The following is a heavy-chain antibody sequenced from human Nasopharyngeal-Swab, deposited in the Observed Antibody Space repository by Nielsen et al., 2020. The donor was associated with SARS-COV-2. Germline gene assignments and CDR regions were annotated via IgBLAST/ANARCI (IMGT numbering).Heavy chain of an antibody. V-gene: IGHV3-73*01. CDR1: GFTFSDSA. Sequence: GQSLKIPCAASGFTFSDSAIHWVRQASGKGLEWVGRIRSKGNTYATAYAVWVKGRFIIFRDDPTNTAYLQMNSLKTEDTAVYYCTRCGGGCYSGRDYWGQGTLITVS. CDR2: IRSKGNTYAT. J-gene: IGHJ4*02. D-gene: IGHD2-15*01. CDR3: TRCGGGCYSGRDY.